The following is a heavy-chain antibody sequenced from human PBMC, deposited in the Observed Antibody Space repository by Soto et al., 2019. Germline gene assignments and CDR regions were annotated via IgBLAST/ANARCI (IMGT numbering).Heavy chain of an antibody. V-gene: IGHV4-31*03. CDR3: ARVRAATTVVTPRYYFDY. D-gene: IGHD4-17*01. CDR1: GGSISSGGYY. Sequence: SETLSLTCTVSGGSISSGGYYWSWIRQHPGRGLEWIGYIYYSGSTYYNPSLKSRVTISVDTSKKQFSLKLSSVTAADTAVYYFARVRAATTVVTPRYYFDYWGQGTLVTVSS. J-gene: IGHJ4*02. CDR2: IYYSGST.